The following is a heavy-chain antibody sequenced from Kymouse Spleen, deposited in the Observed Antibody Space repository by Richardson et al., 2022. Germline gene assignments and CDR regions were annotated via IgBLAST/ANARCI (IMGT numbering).Heavy chain of an antibody. CDR1: GFTFSSYG. CDR3: AKGAVGAPFDY. V-gene: IGHV3-30*18. J-gene: IGHJ4*02. Sequence: QVQLVESGGGVVQPGRSLRLSCAASGFTFSSYGMHWVRQAPGKGLEWVAVISYDGSNKYYADSVKGRFTISRDNSKNTLYLQMNSLRAEDTAVYYCAKGAVGAPFDYWGQGTLVTVSS. D-gene: IGHD1-26*01. CDR2: ISYDGSNK.